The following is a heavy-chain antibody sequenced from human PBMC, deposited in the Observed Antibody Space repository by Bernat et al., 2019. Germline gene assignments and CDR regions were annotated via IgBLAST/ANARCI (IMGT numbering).Heavy chain of an antibody. V-gene: IGHV4-39*01. CDR1: GGSISSSSYY. CDR3: AGQRGGVDDGGDSYLDY. CDR2: IYYSRST. J-gene: IGHJ4*02. Sequence: QLQLQESGPGLVKPSETLSLTCTVSGGSISSSSYYWGWIRQPPGKGPEWIGRIYYSRSTYSNPSVKTRVTISVDKSKTRLSRKLRSVTAAKTAVYYGAGQRGGVDDGGDSYLDYWGQGTLVTVSS. D-gene: IGHD4-23*01.